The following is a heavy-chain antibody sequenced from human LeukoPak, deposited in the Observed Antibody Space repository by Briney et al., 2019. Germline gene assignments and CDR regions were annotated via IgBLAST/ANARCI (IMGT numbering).Heavy chain of an antibody. D-gene: IGHD4-17*01. CDR1: GFTFSSYA. J-gene: IGHJ4*02. CDR3: ARDRTYYGDYFDY. CDR2: ISYDGSNK. V-gene: IGHV3-30-3*01. Sequence: RGSLRLSCAASGFTFSSYAMHWVRQAPGKGLEWVAVISYDGSNKYYADSVKGRFTISRDNSKNTLYLQMNSLRAEDTAVYYCARDRTYYGDYFDYWGQGTLVTVS.